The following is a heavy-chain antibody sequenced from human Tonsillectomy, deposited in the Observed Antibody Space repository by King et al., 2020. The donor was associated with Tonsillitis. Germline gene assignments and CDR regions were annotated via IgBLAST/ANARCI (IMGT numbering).Heavy chain of an antibody. J-gene: IGHJ5*02. CDR3: AKVRLPLNIAAAPSSWFDP. D-gene: IGHD6-13*01. CDR1: GFSFSSYA. CDR2: ISKSGGDT. V-gene: IGHV3-23*04. Sequence: VQLVESGGGLVQPGGSLRLSCAASGFSFSSYAMTWVRQAPGQGLEWVSGISKSGGDTDYAESVKGRFTISRDNSKNTLYLQMSSLRAEDTAVYYCAKVRLPLNIAAAPSSWFDPWGQGTLVTVSS.